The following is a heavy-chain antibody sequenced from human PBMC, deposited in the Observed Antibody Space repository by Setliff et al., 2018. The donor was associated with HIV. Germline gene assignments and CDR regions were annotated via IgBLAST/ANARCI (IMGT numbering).Heavy chain of an antibody. V-gene: IGHV4-38-2*01. Sequence: SETLSLTCAVSGYSISSGYYWGWIRQPPGKGLEWIGSIYHSGSTYYNPSLKSRVTISVDTSKNQFSLKLSSVTAADTAVYYCAKVFAFGVDGFDIWGQGTMVTVSS. CDR3: AKVFAFGVDGFDI. J-gene: IGHJ3*02. D-gene: IGHD3-10*01. CDR2: IYHSGST. CDR1: GYSISSGYY.